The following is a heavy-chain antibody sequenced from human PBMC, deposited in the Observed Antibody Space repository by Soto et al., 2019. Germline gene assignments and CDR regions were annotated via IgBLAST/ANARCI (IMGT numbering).Heavy chain of an antibody. CDR3: ARAYDFWSGYGDFDY. V-gene: IGHV4-61*08. CDR1: GGSVSSGAYY. Sequence: QVQLQESGPGLVKPSETLSLTCTVSGGSVSSGAYYWSWIRQPPGKGLEWIGYISYSGGTNYNPSRQSRVTISVDTSKNQFSLKLSSVSAADTAVYYCARAYDFWSGYGDFDYWGQGTLVTVSS. J-gene: IGHJ4*02. D-gene: IGHD3-3*01. CDR2: ISYSGGT.